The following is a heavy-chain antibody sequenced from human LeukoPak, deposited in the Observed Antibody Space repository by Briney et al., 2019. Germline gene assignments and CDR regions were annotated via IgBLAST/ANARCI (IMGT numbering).Heavy chain of an antibody. J-gene: IGHJ6*02. CDR1: GFTFSSYE. CDR2: ISSSGSTI. Sequence: GGSLRLSCAASGFTFSSYEMNWVRQAPGKGLEWVSYISSSGSTIYYADSVKGRFTISRDNAKNSLYLQMNSLRAEDTAVYHCARAKTTYYYYGMDVWGQGTTVTVSS. D-gene: IGHD4-17*01. V-gene: IGHV3-48*03. CDR3: ARAKTTYYYYGMDV.